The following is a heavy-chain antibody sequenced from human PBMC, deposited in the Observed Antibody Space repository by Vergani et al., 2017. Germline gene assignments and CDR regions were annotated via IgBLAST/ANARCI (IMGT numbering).Heavy chain of an antibody. CDR3: ATDLTYCGGDCYLTFDV. D-gene: IGHD2-21*02. V-gene: IGHV4-59*01. J-gene: IGHJ3*01. CDR2: ISYSGGT. CDR1: GGSISSYY. Sequence: QVQLQESGPGLVKPSETLSLTCTVSGGSISSYYWSWIRQPPGKGLEWIGYISYSGGTNYNPSLKSRVTISVDTSKNQFSLKLTSVTAADTAVFYCATDLTYCGGDCYLTFDVWGQGTMVTVSS.